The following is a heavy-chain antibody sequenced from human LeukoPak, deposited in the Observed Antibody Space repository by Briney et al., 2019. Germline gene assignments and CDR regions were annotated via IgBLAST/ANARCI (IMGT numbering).Heavy chain of an antibody. J-gene: IGHJ4*02. D-gene: IGHD4-11*01. CDR1: GGTFSSYA. CDR3: GSDTKTTVVAGGIEY. V-gene: IGHV1-69*05. CDR2: IIPIFGTA. Sequence: GASVKVSCKASGGTFSSYAISWVRQAPGQGLEWIGGIIPIFGTANYAQKFQGRITMTTDTSTSTAYMDVRSLTSDDTALYYCGSDTKTTVVAGGIEYWGQGTLVTVS.